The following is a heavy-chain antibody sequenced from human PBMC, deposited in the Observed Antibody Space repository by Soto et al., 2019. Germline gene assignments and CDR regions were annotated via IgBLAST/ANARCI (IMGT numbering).Heavy chain of an antibody. CDR2: ITNDGTGT. Sequence: EVQLVESGGGLVQPGGSLRLSCAASGFILRSYWMHWVRQAPGKGLVWVSHITNDGTGTTYADSVKGRFTISRDNAKSTLYLQMNSLRADATAIYYCARGMQGSRYFDVWGRGTLVTVSS. J-gene: IGHJ2*01. CDR1: GFILRSYW. CDR3: ARGMQGSRYFDV. V-gene: IGHV3-74*01.